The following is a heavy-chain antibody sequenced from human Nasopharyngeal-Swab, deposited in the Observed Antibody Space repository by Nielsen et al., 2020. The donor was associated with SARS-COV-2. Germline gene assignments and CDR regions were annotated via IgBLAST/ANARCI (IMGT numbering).Heavy chain of an antibody. V-gene: IGHV4-34*01. CDR1: GGSFSGYY. Sequence: SETLSLTYAVYGGSFSGYYWSWIRQPPGKGLEWIGEINHSGSTNYNPSLKSRVTISVDTSKNQFSLKLSSVTAADTALYYCARGPVVAYCGGDCYSEVILPGFDYWGQGTLVTVSS. D-gene: IGHD2-21*02. CDR2: INHSGST. J-gene: IGHJ4*02. CDR3: ARGPVVAYCGGDCYSEVILPGFDY.